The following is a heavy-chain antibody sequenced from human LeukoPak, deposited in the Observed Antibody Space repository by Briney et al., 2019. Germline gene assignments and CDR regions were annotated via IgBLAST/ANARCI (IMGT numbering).Heavy chain of an antibody. CDR1: GFSFSNYW. CDR3: ARVRSPPEDNSNYRPVDY. J-gene: IGHJ4*02. Sequence: PGGSLRLSCTVSGFSFSNYWMSWVRQAPGKGLEWMANVNQDETETNYVDSVKGRFIISRDNAKNSLFLRMNSLRVEDTAMYYCARVRSPPEDNSNYRPVDYWGQGILVTVSS. CDR2: VNQDETET. V-gene: IGHV3-7*03. D-gene: IGHD1-1*01.